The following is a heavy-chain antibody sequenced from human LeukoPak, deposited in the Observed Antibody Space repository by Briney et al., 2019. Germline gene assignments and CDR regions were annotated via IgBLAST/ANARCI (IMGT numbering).Heavy chain of an antibody. D-gene: IGHD3-3*01. CDR1: EFTSELTFSSYV. CDR3: ATHPGIFGVVIIPY. J-gene: IGHJ4*02. V-gene: IGHV3-23*01. CDR2: ISGSGGST. Sequence: GGSLRLSCAASEFTSELTFSSYVMSWVRQAPGKGLEWVSAISGSGGSTYYADSVKGRFTISRDNSMNTLYLQMNSLRAEDTAVYYCATHPGIFGVVIIPYWGQGTLVTVSS.